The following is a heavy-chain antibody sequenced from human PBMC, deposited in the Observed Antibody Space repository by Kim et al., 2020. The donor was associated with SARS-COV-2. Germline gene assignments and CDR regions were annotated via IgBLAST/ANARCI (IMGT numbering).Heavy chain of an antibody. CDR2: ISYDGSNK. CDR1: GFTFSSYG. D-gene: IGHD3-22*01. Sequence: GGSLRLSCAASGFTFSSYGMHWVRQAPGKGLEWVAVISYDGSNKYYADSVKGRFTISRDNSKNTLYLQMNSLRAEDTAVYYCAKPGYYDSSGYYYSPGAFDYWGQGTLVTVSS. J-gene: IGHJ4*02. CDR3: AKPGYYDSSGYYYSPGAFDY. V-gene: IGHV3-30*18.